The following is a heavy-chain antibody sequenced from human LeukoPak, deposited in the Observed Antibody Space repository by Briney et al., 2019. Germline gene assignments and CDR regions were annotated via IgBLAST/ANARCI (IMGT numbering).Heavy chain of an antibody. CDR3: ARGSSSRYFDY. D-gene: IGHD6-13*01. CDR2: IYTTGST. V-gene: IGHV4-61*02. Sequence: SETLSLTCTVSGGSISSGSYYWSWIRQPAGKGLDWIGRIYTTGSTNYNPSLKSRVTISVDTSKNQFSLKLSSVTAADTAVYYCARGSSSRYFDYWGQGTLVTVSS. CDR1: GGSISSGSYY. J-gene: IGHJ4*02.